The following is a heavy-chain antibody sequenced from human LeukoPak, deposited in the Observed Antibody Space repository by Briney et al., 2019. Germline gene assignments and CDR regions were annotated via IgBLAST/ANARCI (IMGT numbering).Heavy chain of an antibody. CDR1: GFTLSSSW. J-gene: IGHJ6*02. CDR3: TRDAGYCSSTSCYYYGMDV. CDR2: INSDGSGT. V-gene: IGHV3-74*01. D-gene: IGHD2-2*01. Sequence: GGSLRLSCAASGFTLSSSWMHWVRQVPGKGLLCVSRINSDGSGTNYADSVKGRFTISRDNAKNSLYLQMNSLRAEDTAVYYCTRDAGYCSSTSCYYYGMDVWGQGTTVTVSS.